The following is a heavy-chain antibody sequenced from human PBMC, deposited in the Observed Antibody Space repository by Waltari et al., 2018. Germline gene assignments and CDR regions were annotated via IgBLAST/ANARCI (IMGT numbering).Heavy chain of an antibody. V-gene: IGHV5-51*01. CDR2: IYPGDSDT. CDR1: GYSFTSYW. D-gene: IGHD2-21*01. Sequence: EVQLVQSGAEVKKPGESLKISCKGSGYSFTSYWIGWVRQMTGKGLEWMGIIYPGDSDTRYSPSFQGQVTISADKSISTAYLQWSSLKASDTAMYYCATSYCGGDCYHDYYYYGMDVWGQGTTVTVSS. CDR3: ATSYCGGDCYHDYYYYGMDV. J-gene: IGHJ6*02.